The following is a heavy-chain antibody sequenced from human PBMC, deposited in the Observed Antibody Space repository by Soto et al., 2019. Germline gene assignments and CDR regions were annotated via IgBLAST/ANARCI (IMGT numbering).Heavy chain of an antibody. CDR3: ARDWNSEYYDFWSGRGGMDV. D-gene: IGHD3-3*01. CDR2: ISSSSSYI. CDR1: VFTFSSYS. Sequence: LXLSCAASVFTFSSYSMNWVRQAPWKGLEWVSSISSSSSYIYYADSVKGRFTISRDNAKNSLYLQMNSLRAEDTAVYYCARDWNSEYYDFWSGRGGMDVWGQGTTVTVSS. J-gene: IGHJ6*02. V-gene: IGHV3-21*01.